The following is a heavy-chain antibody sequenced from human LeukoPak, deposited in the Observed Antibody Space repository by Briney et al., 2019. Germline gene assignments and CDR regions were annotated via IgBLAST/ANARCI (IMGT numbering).Heavy chain of an antibody. D-gene: IGHD6-19*01. J-gene: IGHJ4*02. CDR3: AKDGGYSSGWYLGY. CDR1: GFTFSSYA. Sequence: GGSLRLSCAASGFTFSSYAMTWVRQAPGKGLEWVSGISGSGGSTYYADSVKGRFTISRDNSKNTLFLQMNSLRAEDTAVYYCAKDGGYSSGWYLGYWGQGTLVTVSS. V-gene: IGHV3-23*01. CDR2: ISGSGGST.